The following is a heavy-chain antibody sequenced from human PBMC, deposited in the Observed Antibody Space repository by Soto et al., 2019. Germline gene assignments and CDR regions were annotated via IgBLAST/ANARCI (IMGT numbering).Heavy chain of an antibody. J-gene: IGHJ5*02. CDR2: IIPILGIA. CDR3: AYCSSTSCYSVGWFDP. V-gene: IGHV1-69*02. Sequence: QVQLVQSGAEVKKPGSSVKVSCKASGGTFSSYTISWVRQAPGQGLEWMGRIIPILGIANYAQKFQGRVTITADKATSTAYMELSSLRSEDTAVYYWAYCSSTSCYSVGWFDPWGQGTLVTVSS. CDR1: GGTFSSYT. D-gene: IGHD2-2*01.